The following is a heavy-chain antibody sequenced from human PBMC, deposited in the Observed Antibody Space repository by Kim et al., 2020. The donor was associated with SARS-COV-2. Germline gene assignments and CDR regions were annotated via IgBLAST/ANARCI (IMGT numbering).Heavy chain of an antibody. D-gene: IGHD1-1*01. CDR1: GVTFSNYA. Sequence: GGSLRLSCVVSGVTFSNYAMTWVRQASGKGLEWVSSITGSGDITYYADSVKGRFTISRDNSKNTLFLQMSSLRADDTALYYCATRPAEPTFVYYFDYWGQGTLVTVSS. CDR2: ITGSGDIT. CDR3: ATRPAEPTFVYYFDY. J-gene: IGHJ4*02. V-gene: IGHV3-23*01.